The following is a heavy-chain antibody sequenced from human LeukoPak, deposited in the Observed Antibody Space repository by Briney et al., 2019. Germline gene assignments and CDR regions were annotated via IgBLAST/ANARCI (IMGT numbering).Heavy chain of an antibody. Sequence: SETLSLTCTVSGGSISNYYWSWIRQPAGKGLERIGGIYTSGSTKYNPSLKSRVTMSVHTSKNQFSLKLSSVTAADTAVYYCARVGYSGGWSFDYWGQETLVTVSS. D-gene: IGHD6-19*01. CDR2: IYTSGST. CDR1: GGSISNYY. J-gene: IGHJ4*02. CDR3: ARVGYSGGWSFDY. V-gene: IGHV4-4*07.